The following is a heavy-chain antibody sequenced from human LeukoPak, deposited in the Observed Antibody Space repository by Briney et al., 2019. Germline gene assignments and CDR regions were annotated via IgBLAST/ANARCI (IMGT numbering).Heavy chain of an antibody. Sequence: NPSETLSLTCTVSGGSISSYYWSWIRQPAGKGLEWIGRIYTSGSTNYNPSLKSRVTMSVDTSKNQFSLKLSSVTAADTAVYYCARDLYQATHQGGFDPWGQGTLVTVSS. CDR3: ARDLYQATHQGGFDP. CDR2: IYTSGST. V-gene: IGHV4-4*07. CDR1: GGSISSYY. J-gene: IGHJ5*02. D-gene: IGHD2-15*01.